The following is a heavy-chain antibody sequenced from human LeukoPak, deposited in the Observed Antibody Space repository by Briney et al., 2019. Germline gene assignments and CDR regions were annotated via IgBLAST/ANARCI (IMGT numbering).Heavy chain of an antibody. CDR1: GLTFSDYY. Sequence: GGSLRLSCAASGLTFSDYYMSWIRQAPGKGLEWVSYISSSGSTIYYADSVKGRFTISRDNAKNSLYLQMNSLRAEDTAVYYCARDPFSSSWSLPYFDYWGQGTLVTVSS. CDR3: ARDPFSSSWSLPYFDY. J-gene: IGHJ4*02. V-gene: IGHV3-11*01. D-gene: IGHD6-13*01. CDR2: ISSSGSTI.